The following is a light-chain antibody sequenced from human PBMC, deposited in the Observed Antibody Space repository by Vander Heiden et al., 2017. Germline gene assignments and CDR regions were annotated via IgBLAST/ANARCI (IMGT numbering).Light chain of an antibody. CDR2: DAS. CDR1: QSISSW. J-gene: IGKJ1*01. CDR3: QQYKSYTTWT. V-gene: IGKV1-5*01. Sequence: IRLTQSPSTLSASVGDRVTITCRASQSISSWLAWYQQKPGKAPKLLIYDASSLESGVPSRFSGSGSGTEFTLTISSLQPGDCATYYCQQYKSYTTWTFGQGTKVEIK.